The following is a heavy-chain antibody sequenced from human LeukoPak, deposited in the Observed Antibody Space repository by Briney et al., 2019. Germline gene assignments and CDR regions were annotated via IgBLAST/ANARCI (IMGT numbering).Heavy chain of an antibody. CDR3: GRGRIAKIVVLHSFSYGMDV. D-gene: IGHD3-22*01. CDR2: INDYTGDT. V-gene: IGHV4-34*01. Sequence: SETLSLTCTVIGGSFTDYFWTWVRHSPGKGLEWIGEINDYTGDTKYNPSLNSRVSISLQKPKNQLSLSLRSVTDAHTPVYYRGRGRIAKIVVLHSFSYGMDVWGQGTTVTVSS. J-gene: IGHJ6*02. CDR1: GGSFTDYF.